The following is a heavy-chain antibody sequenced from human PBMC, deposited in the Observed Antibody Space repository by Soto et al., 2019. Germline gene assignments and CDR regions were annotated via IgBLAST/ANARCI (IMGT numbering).Heavy chain of an antibody. J-gene: IGHJ4*02. CDR1: GGTFSSYA. V-gene: IGHV1-69*12. CDR2: IIPIFGTA. D-gene: IGHD3-16*01. CDR3: ARGQTGGGWGYYFDY. Sequence: QVQLVQSGAEVKKPGSSVKVSCKASGGTFSSYAIDWVRQAPGQGLEWMGGIIPIFGTADYAQKFQGRVTISADEATSPAYMELSSLRSEDTAVYYCARGQTGGGWGYYFDYWGQGTLVTVSS.